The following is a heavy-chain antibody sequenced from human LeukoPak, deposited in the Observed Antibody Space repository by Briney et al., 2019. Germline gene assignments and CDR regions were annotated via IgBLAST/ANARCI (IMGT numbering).Heavy chain of an antibody. Sequence: GASVTVSFKVSGYTLIELSMHWVRQAPGKGLEWMGGIDPEDGETIYAQKCQCRVTMTEDTSTDTAYMELSSLRSEDTAVYYCATEMSPATHTYVYWGQGTLVTVSS. J-gene: IGHJ4*02. CDR1: GYTLIELS. CDR3: ATEMSPATHTYVY. CDR2: IDPEDGET. V-gene: IGHV1-24*01. D-gene: IGHD2-8*01.